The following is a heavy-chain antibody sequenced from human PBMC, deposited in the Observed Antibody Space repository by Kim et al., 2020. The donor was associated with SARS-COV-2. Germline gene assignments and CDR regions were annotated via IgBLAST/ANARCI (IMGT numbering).Heavy chain of an antibody. CDR2: IYYSGST. V-gene: IGHV4-59*01. J-gene: IGHJ6*02. Sequence: SETLSLTCTVSGGSISSYYWSWIRQPPGKGLEWIGYIYYSGSTNYNPSLKSRVTISVDTSKNQFSLKLSSVTAADTAVYYCARYSYGYPNYYGMDVWGQGTTVTVSS. CDR1: GGSISSYY. CDR3: ARYSYGYPNYYGMDV. D-gene: IGHD5-18*01.